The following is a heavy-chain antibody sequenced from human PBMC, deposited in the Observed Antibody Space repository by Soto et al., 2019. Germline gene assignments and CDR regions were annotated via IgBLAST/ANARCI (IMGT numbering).Heavy chain of an antibody. CDR2: ITGSGGDI. V-gene: IGHV3-23*01. CDR3: AREGGALFYDISGFNF. J-gene: IGHJ4*02. CDR1: GFTFSRYA. D-gene: IGHD3-9*01. Sequence: GGPLRLSCAASGFTFSRYAMSWVRQAPGKGLEWISGITGSGGDIYYADSVKGRFTITRDNSKNTLYLQMNSLRAEDTAVYYCAREGGALFYDISGFNFWGQGTLVIVSS.